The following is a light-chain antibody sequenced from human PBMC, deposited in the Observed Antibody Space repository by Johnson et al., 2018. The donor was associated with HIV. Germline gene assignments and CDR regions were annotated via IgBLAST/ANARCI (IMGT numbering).Light chain of an antibody. Sequence: QSVLTQPPSVSAAPGQKVTISCSGSSSNIGDNYVSWYQQLPGTAPKVLIYENNKRPSGIPDRFSGSKSGTSATLGITGLQTGDEAEYYCGTWDSRLSAAYVFGTGTKVTVL. CDR2: ENN. CDR1: SSNIGDNY. V-gene: IGLV1-51*02. CDR3: GTWDSRLSAAYV. J-gene: IGLJ1*01.